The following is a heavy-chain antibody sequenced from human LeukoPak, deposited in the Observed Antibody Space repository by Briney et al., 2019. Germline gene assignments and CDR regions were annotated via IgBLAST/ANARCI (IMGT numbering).Heavy chain of an antibody. D-gene: IGHD5-12*01. CDR1: GFTFSSYS. V-gene: IGHV3-21*01. CDR2: ISSSSSYI. J-gene: IGHJ3*02. CDR3: AREWLQSADDAFDI. Sequence: GGSLRLSCAASGFTFSSYSMNWVRQAPGKGLEWVSSISSSSSYIYYADSVKGRFTISRDNAKNSLYLQMNSLRAEDTAVYYCAREWLQSADDAFDIWGQGTMVTVSS.